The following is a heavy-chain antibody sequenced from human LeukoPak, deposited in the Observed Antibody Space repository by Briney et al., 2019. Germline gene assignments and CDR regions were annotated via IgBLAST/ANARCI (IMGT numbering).Heavy chain of an antibody. D-gene: IGHD5-18*01. CDR2: ISSSGSTI. Sequence: PGGSLRLSCAASGFTFSSYEMNWVRQAPGKGLEWVSYISSSGSTIYYADSVKGRFTISRDNAKNSLYLQMNSLRAEDTAVYYCARECSYGPGDCWWGRGTLVTVSS. J-gene: IGHJ4*02. V-gene: IGHV3-48*03. CDR3: ARECSYGPGDCW. CDR1: GFTFSSYE.